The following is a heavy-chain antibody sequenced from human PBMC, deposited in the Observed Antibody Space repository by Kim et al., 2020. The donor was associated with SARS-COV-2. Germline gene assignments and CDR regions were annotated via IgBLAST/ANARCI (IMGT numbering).Heavy chain of an antibody. J-gene: IGHJ4*02. Sequence: YADQVKGRFTISRDNAKNSLYLQMNSLRAEDTAVYYCARGLSSGWYYFDYWGQGTLVTVSS. V-gene: IGHV3-21*01. CDR3: ARGLSSGWYYFDY. D-gene: IGHD6-19*01.